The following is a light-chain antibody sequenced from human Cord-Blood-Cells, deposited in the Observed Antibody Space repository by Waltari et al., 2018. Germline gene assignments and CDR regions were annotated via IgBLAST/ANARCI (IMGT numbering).Light chain of an antibody. CDR1: KDISNY. CDR2: GEY. J-gene: IGKJ2*01. Sequence: DIQMTQSPSSLYASVGDRVTITCKPSKDISNYLKLYQQKPWKAPKLLIYGEYSLEKGVPLRFSVSVSGTDFTFTISSLQPEDIATYYCQQYDNHPYTFGQGTKLEIK. CDR3: QQYDNHPYT. V-gene: IGKV1-33*01.